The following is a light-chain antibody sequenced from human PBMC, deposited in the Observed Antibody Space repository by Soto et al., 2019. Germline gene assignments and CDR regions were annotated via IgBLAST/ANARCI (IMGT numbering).Light chain of an antibody. V-gene: IGKV1-5*01. CDR3: QQYNSYWCT. CDR1: QSISSW. Sequence: QMTQSHSTLSASVGDRATITCRASQSISSWLAWYQQKPGKAPKFLIYDASSLESGVPSRFSGSGSGTEFTLTISSLQAEDVATYYCQQYNSYWCTFGEGTKVDIK. J-gene: IGKJ1*01. CDR2: DAS.